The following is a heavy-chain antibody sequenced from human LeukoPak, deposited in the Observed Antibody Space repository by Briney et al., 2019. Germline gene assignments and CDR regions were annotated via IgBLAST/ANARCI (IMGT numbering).Heavy chain of an antibody. V-gene: IGHV4-30-4*01. CDR1: GGSISSGDYY. CDR2: IYYSGST. Sequence: SETLSLTCTVSGGSISSGDYYWSWIRQPPGKGLEWIGYIYYSGSTYYNPSLKSRVTISVDTSKNQFSLRLSSVTAADTAVYYCAGAWGDYYGMDVWGKGTTVTVSS. D-gene: IGHD1-26*01. CDR3: AGAWGDYYGMDV. J-gene: IGHJ6*04.